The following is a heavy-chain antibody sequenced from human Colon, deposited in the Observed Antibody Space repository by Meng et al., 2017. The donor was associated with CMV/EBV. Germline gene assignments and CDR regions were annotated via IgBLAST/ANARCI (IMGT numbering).Heavy chain of an antibody. J-gene: IGHJ4*02. Sequence: SETLSLTCTVSGDSINNYYWSWIRQPPGKGLEWIGYIYYSGSTSYNPSLKSRVTISVDTSKNQFSLKLSSVTAADTAVYYCAKVRGCDSTTCHYYFDYWGQGTLVTVSS. D-gene: IGHD2-2*01. CDR1: GDSINNYY. CDR3: AKVRGCDSTTCHYYFDY. CDR2: IYYSGST. V-gene: IGHV4-59*01.